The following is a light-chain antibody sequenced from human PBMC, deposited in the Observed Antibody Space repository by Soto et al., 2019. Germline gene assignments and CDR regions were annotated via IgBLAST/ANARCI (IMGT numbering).Light chain of an antibody. CDR2: KAS. Sequence: DIPMTQSPSTLSGSVGGRVTITCRASQTISSWLAWYQQKPGKAPKLLIYKASTLKSGVPSRFSGSGSGTEFTLTISSLQPDEFATYYCQHYNSYSEAFGQGTKVDI. CDR1: QTISSW. V-gene: IGKV1-5*03. J-gene: IGKJ1*01. CDR3: QHYNSYSEA.